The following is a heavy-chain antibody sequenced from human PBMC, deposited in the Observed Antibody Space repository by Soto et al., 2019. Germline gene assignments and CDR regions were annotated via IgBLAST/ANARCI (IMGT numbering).Heavy chain of an antibody. V-gene: IGHV1-69*01. Sequence: QVQLVQSGAEVKKPGSSVEVSCKASGGTVSNSAISWLRQAPGQGLEWLGGIIPIFGPAIYARKFRGRVTITADESTSTAYMELSTVRSEDTAVYYCGRGSSWTKVEYWGQGTQVTVSS. CDR1: GGTVSNSA. D-gene: IGHD2-15*01. CDR3: GRGSSWTKVEY. J-gene: IGHJ4*02. CDR2: IIPIFGPA.